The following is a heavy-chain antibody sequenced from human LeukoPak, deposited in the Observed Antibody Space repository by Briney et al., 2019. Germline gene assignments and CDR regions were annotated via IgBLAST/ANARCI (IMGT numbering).Heavy chain of an antibody. CDR1: HYTFTSYG. CDR3: ASCYGDYESCSYGMDV. J-gene: IGHJ6*02. V-gene: IGHV1-18*01. CDR2: ISAYNGNT. D-gene: IGHD4-17*01. Sequence: ASVKVSCKASHYTFTSYGISWVRQAPGQGLEWMGWISAYNGNTNYAQKLQGRVTLTTDTSTGTAYMELRSLRSDDTAVYYCASCYGDYESCSYGMDVWGQGTTVTVSS.